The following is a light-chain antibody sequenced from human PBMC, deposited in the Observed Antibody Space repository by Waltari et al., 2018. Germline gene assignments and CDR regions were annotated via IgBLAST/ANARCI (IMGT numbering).Light chain of an antibody. V-gene: IGKV1-33*01. Sequence: DIQMTQSPSSLSASLGDRVTITCQASQDISVFLNWYQQKPGEAPNLLIYDASILQAGVPSRFSGGGSGTDFTLTISSLQPEDVATYNCQQYDDLPPFTFGPGTKVDLK. CDR3: QQYDDLPPFT. J-gene: IGKJ3*01. CDR1: QDISVF. CDR2: DAS.